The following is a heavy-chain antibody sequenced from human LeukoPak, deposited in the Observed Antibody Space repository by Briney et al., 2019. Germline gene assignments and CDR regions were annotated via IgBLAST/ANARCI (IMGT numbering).Heavy chain of an antibody. D-gene: IGHD3-3*01. CDR1: GFTFSSYA. CDR2: ISGSGGST. CDR3: AKDPKFGVVHPQSFDY. Sequence: GGSLRLSCAASGFTFSSYAMSWVRQAPGKGLEWVSAISGSGGSTYYADSVKGRFTISRDNSKNTLYLQMNSLRAGDTAVYYCAKDPKFGVVHPQSFDYWGQGTLVTVSS. J-gene: IGHJ4*02. V-gene: IGHV3-23*01.